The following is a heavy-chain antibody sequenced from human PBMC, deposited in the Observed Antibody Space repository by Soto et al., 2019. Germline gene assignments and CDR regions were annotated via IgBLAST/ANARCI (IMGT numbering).Heavy chain of an antibody. J-gene: IGHJ4*02. CDR2: ITGSGFTT. V-gene: IGHV3-23*01. CDR3: AKAQIGAAQYGDY. D-gene: IGHD6-13*01. Sequence: EVQLLESGGGLVQPGGSLRLSCAASAFTFSNYAMKWIRQAPGKGLEWVSAITGSGFTTYYADSVKGRFTISRDNSKNPLYMQMNNLRAEDTAVYYCAKAQIGAAQYGDYWGQGTLVTVSS. CDR1: AFTFSNYA.